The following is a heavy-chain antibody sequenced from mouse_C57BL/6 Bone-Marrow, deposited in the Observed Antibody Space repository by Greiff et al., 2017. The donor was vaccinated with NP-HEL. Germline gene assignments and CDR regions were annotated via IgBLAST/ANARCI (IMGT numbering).Heavy chain of an antibody. CDR3: ARHRATVVAPGFDV. V-gene: IGHV5-6*01. J-gene: IGHJ1*03. CDR2: ISSGGSYT. Sequence: EVQRVESGGDLVKPGGSLKLSCAASGFTFSSYGMSWVRQTPDKRLEWVATISSGGSYTYYPDSVKGRFTISRDNAKNTLYLQMSSLKSEDTAMYYCARHRATVVAPGFDVWGTGTTVTVSS. D-gene: IGHD1-1*01. CDR1: GFTFSSYG.